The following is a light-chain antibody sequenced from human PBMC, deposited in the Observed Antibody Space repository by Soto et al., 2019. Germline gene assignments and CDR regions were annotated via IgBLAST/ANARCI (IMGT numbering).Light chain of an antibody. CDR2: GAS. J-gene: IGKJ4*01. CDR3: QQLNSYPLT. CDR1: QSVGSKS. V-gene: IGKV3-20*01. Sequence: EIVLTQSPAILSLSPGERATLSCRASQSVGSKSLAWYQQKSGQAPRLVVYGASSRATGIPDRFSGSGSGTDFTLTISSLQPEDFATYYCQQLNSYPLTFGGGTKVDI.